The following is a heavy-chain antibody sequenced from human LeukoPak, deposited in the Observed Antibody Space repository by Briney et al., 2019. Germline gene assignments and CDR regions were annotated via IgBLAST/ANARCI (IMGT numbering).Heavy chain of an antibody. V-gene: IGHV3-66*01. D-gene: IGHD2-2*01. CDR3: ARVNPQRPDCSSTSCFVDAFDI. J-gene: IGHJ3*02. Sequence: GGSLRLSCAASGFTVSSNYMSWVRQAPGKGLEWVSIIYSGGSTYYIDSVKGRFTISRDSSKNTLYLQMNSLRVEDTAVYYCARVNPQRPDCSSTSCFVDAFDIWGQGTMVTVSS. CDR2: IYSGGST. CDR1: GFTVSSNY.